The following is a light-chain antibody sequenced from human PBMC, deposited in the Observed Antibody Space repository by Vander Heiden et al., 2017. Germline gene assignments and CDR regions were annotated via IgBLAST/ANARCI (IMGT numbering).Light chain of an antibody. CDR3: QQYNSWT. Sequence: DIQMTQSPSTLSASVGDRVTITCRASQSISNWLAWYQQKPGKAPKLLIYKASSLESGVPSRFRGSGSGTEFTLTISSLQPDDFATYYCQQYNSWTFGQGTKVEI. CDR1: QSISNW. V-gene: IGKV1-5*03. J-gene: IGKJ1*01. CDR2: KAS.